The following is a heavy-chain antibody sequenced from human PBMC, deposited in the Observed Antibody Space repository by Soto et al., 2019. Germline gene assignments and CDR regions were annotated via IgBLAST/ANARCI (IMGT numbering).Heavy chain of an antibody. V-gene: IGHV3-23*01. D-gene: IGHD2-15*01. Sequence: EVQLLESGGGLVQPGGSLRLSCAASGFTFSSYAMSWVRQAPGKGLEWVSAISGSGGSTYYADSVKGRFTISRDNSKNTLYLQMNSLRAEDTAVYYCAKARRYHCSGGSCYSYYFDYWGQGTLVTVSS. CDR1: GFTFSSYA. CDR3: AKARRYHCSGGSCYSYYFDY. CDR2: ISGSGGST. J-gene: IGHJ4*02.